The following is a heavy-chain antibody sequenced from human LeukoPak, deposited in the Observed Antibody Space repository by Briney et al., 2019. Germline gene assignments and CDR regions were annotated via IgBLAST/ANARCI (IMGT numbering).Heavy chain of an antibody. Sequence: PGGSLRLSCAASGFTFSSYSMNWVRQAPGKGLEWVALISSDGSNKYYADSLKGRFTISRDTAKNTLYLQMNSLRDEDTAVYYCARVGAGSTWYVDYWGQGTLVTVSS. CDR2: ISSDGSNK. CDR1: GFTFSSYS. CDR3: ARVGAGSTWYVDY. D-gene: IGHD6-13*01. V-gene: IGHV3-30*03. J-gene: IGHJ4*02.